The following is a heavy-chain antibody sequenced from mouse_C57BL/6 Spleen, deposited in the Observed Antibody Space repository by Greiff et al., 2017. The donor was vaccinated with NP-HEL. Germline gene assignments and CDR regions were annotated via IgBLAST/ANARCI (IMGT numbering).Heavy chain of an antibody. CDR2: INPNYGTT. V-gene: IGHV1-39*01. Sequence: EVQRVESGPELVKPGASVKISCKASGYSFTDYNMNWVKQSNGKSLEWIGVINPNYGTTSYNQKFKGKATLTVDQSSSTAYMQLNSLTSEDSAVYYCARGGSRLDSSGYWFAYWGQGTLVTVSA. CDR3: ARGGSRLDSSGYWFAY. J-gene: IGHJ3*01. CDR1: GYSFTDYN. D-gene: IGHD3-2*02.